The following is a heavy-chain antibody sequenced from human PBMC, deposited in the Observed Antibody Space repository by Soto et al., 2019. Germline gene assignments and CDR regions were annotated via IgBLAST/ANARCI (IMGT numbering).Heavy chain of an antibody. CDR1: GGTFSSYA. J-gene: IGHJ5*02. Sequence: KVSCKASGGTFSSYAISWVRQAPGQGLEWMGGIIPIFGTANYAQKFQGRVTITADESTSTAYMELSSLRSEDTAVYYCARDFCSSTSCRKRWFDPWGQGTLVTVSS. D-gene: IGHD2-2*01. CDR2: IIPIFGTA. CDR3: ARDFCSSTSCRKRWFDP. V-gene: IGHV1-69*01.